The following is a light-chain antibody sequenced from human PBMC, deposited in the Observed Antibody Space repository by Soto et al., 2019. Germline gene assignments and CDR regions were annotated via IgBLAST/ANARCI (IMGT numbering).Light chain of an antibody. J-gene: IGKJ4*01. Sequence: EIGLKQFPATLSVSTGERAALSCRASQSVSNNLAWYQQKPGQPPRLLIFGASTRATGIPARFSGSGSEAEFALTISTLQSEDFAVYYCQQYSVWPLTFGGGTKVDI. CDR1: QSVSNN. CDR3: QQYSVWPLT. CDR2: GAS. V-gene: IGKV3D-15*01.